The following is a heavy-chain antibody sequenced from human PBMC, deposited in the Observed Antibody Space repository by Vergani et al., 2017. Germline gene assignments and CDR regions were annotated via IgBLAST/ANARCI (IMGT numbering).Heavy chain of an antibody. V-gene: IGHV1-69*15. CDR2: IITIFGTA. CDR1: GGTFSSYA. CDR3: ARDKGAPPFDP. Sequence: QVQLVQSGAEVKTPGSSVKVSCKASGGTFSSYAISWVRQAPGQGLEWMGRIITIFGTANYAQKFQGRVTITADESTSTAYMGLRSLRSEDTAVYYCARDKGAPPFDPWGQGTLVTVSS. J-gene: IGHJ5*02.